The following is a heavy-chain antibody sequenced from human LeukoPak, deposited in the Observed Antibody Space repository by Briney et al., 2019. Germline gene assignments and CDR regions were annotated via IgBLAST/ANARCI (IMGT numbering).Heavy chain of an antibody. V-gene: IGHV3-64D*06. CDR1: GFTFSNYA. D-gene: IGHD3-10*01. J-gene: IGHJ5*02. Sequence: GGSLRLSCSASGFTFSNYAIHWVRQAPGRGLEYVSAISSSGGSTYYADSVKGRFTISRDNSKNTLYLQMSSLRAEDTAVYYCVKGQRYYYGSGDWFDPWGLGTLVTVSS. CDR3: VKGQRYYYGSGDWFDP. CDR2: ISSSGGST.